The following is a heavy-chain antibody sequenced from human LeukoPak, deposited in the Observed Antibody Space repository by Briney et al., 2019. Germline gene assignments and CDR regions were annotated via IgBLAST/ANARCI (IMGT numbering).Heavy chain of an antibody. CDR2: ISYDGSIK. CDR3: AKDRGTMIVVVTPVDY. J-gene: IGHJ4*02. CDR1: GFTVSSNY. D-gene: IGHD3-22*01. V-gene: IGHV3-30*18. Sequence: GGSLRLSCAASGFTVSSNYMNWVRQAPGKGLEWVALISYDGSIKYYADSVKGRFTISRDNSKNTLYLQMNSLRAEDTAVYYCAKDRGTMIVVVTPVDYWGQGTLVTVSS.